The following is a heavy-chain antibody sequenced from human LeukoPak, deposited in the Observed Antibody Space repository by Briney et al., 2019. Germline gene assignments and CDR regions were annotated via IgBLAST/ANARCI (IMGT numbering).Heavy chain of an antibody. J-gene: IGHJ4*02. Sequence: GGSLRLSCAASGFTFSSYWIHWVRQAPGKGLVWVSRINSDGSSTTYADSVKGRFTISRDNAKNTLYLQMNSLRVEDTAFYYCARDLAYSRLDYWGQGMLVTVSS. CDR3: ARDLAYSRLDY. D-gene: IGHD5-18*01. CDR2: INSDGSST. CDR1: GFTFSSYW. V-gene: IGHV3-74*01.